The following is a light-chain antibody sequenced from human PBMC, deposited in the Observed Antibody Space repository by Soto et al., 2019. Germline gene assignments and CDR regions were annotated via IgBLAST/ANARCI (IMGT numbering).Light chain of an antibody. CDR2: DVS. CDR3: CSHAGTFYV. J-gene: IGLJ1*01. Sequence: QSVLTQPRSVSGSPGQSVTISCTGTSSDFGGYNYVSWYQHHPGKAPKLMIYDVSERPSGVPDRFSGPKSGNTASLTISGLQAEDEADYYCCSHAGTFYVFGTGTKVTVL. CDR1: SSDFGGYNY. V-gene: IGLV2-11*01.